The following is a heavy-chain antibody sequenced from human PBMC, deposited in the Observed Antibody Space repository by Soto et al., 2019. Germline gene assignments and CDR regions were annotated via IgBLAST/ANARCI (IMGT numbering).Heavy chain of an antibody. CDR1: GFTFSDYY. V-gene: IGHV3-11*01. CDR2: ISRSGSTI. J-gene: IGHJ6*02. CDR3: ARVFCISTSCYDWYYYYGMDV. D-gene: IGHD2-2*01. Sequence: QVQLVESGGGLVKPGGSLRLSCAASGFTFSDYYMSWIRQAPGKGLEWVSYISRSGSTIYNADSVKGRFTISRDNAKNSLYRQMNSLRAEDTAVYDCARVFCISTSCYDWYYYYGMDVWGQGTTVTVSS.